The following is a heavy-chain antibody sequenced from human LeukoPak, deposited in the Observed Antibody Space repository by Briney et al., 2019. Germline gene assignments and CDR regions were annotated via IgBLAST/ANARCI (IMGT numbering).Heavy chain of an antibody. CDR3: ATGSGLWSPDY. D-gene: IGHD5-18*01. V-gene: IGHV3-74*01. J-gene: IGHJ4*02. Sequence: PWGSLRLSCAASGFTFSSYWMHWVRQAPGNGLVRVSRINTDGSSTSYADSVKGRFTISRDNAKNRLYVQMNSLRAEDTAVYYCATGSGLWSPDYWGQGTLVTVSS. CDR2: INTDGSST. CDR1: GFTFSSYW.